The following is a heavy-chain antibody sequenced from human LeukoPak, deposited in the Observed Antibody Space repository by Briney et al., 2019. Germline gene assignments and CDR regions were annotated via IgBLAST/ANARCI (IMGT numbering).Heavy chain of an antibody. CDR1: GYTFTSYD. CDR2: MNPNSGNT. J-gene: IGHJ6*02. CDR3: AAGVRRYYDFWSGYYAAGNYYYGMDV. V-gene: IGHV1-8*01. Sequence: ASVKVSCKASGYTFTSYDINWVRQATGQGLEWMGWMNPNSGNTGYAQKFQGRVTMTRNTSISTAYMELSSLRSEDTAVYYCAAGVRRYYDFWSGYYAAGNYYYGMDVWGQGTTVTVSS. D-gene: IGHD3-3*01.